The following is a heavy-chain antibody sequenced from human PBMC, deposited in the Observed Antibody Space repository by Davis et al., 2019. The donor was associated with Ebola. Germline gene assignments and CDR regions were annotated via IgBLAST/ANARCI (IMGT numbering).Heavy chain of an antibody. D-gene: IGHD6-19*01. CDR2: ISYDGSNK. J-gene: IGHJ5*02. Sequence: GESLKISCAASGFTFSSYGMHWVRQAPGKGLEWVAVISYDGSNKYYADSVKGRFTISRDNSKNTLYLQMNSLRAEDTAVYYCAKDRLADNWFDPWGQGTLVTVSS. CDR1: GFTFSSYG. V-gene: IGHV3-30*18. CDR3: AKDRLADNWFDP.